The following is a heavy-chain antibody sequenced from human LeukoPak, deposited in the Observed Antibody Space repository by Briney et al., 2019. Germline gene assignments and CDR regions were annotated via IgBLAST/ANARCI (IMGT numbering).Heavy chain of an antibody. D-gene: IGHD6-13*01. CDR2: IWYDGSNK. CDR3: VRGRYSSSWYLDY. V-gene: IGHV3-33*01. Sequence: WGSLRLSCAASGFTFSQYGIHWVRQAPGEGLEWVAVIWYDGSNKYYTDSVKGRFTISRDNSQNTLYLQMNSLRAEDTAIYYCVRGRYSSSWYLDYWGQGTLVTVSS. CDR1: GFTFSQYG. J-gene: IGHJ4*02.